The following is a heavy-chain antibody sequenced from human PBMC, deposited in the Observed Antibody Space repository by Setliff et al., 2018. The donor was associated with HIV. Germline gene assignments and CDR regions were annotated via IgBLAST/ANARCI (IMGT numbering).Heavy chain of an antibody. J-gene: IGHJ3*01. V-gene: IGHV1-2*06. D-gene: IGHD2-8*01. CDR1: GYTFTGYY. Sequence: GASVKVSCKASGYTFTGYYIHWVRQAPGQGLEWVGRINPNSGDTNYAQKFQGRVTMTRYTSINTAYMDLGRLRSDDTAVYYCARRGVGTSDAFDLWGQGTMVTVSS. CDR2: INPNSGDT. CDR3: ARRGVGTSDAFDL.